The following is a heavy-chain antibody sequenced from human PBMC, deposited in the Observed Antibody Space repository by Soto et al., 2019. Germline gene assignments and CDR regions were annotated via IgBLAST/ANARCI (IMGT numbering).Heavy chain of an antibody. CDR1: GASIRSGGYY. Sequence: SETLSLTCTVSGASIRSGGYYWSWIRQRPGQGLEWIAYIFYTGSAYYNPSLESRLSISIDRSKNQFSLKLSSVSAADTAVYYCARDRKDYQDIWGKGTRVTVSS. D-gene: IGHD4-17*01. J-gene: IGHJ6*04. CDR3: ARDRKDYQDI. V-gene: IGHV4-31*03. CDR2: IFYTGSA.